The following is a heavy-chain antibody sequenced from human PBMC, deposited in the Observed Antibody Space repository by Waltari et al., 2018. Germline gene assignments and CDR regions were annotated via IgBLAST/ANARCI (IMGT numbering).Heavy chain of an antibody. CDR2: INREGSEK. V-gene: IGHV3-7*03. J-gene: IGHJ4*02. Sequence: EVQLVESGGYLVQPGGSLRLSCAASGFTVSRDWMSWVRQAPGKGLEWVANINREGSEKYHVESVKGRFTISRDNAKNSLYLQMNSLRGEDTAVYYCARGSRQSDYWGQGTLVTVSS. CDR1: GFTVSRDW. CDR3: ARGSRQSDY.